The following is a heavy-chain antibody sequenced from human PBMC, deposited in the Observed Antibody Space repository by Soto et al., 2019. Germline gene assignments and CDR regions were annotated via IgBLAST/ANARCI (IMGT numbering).Heavy chain of an antibody. D-gene: IGHD1-26*01. CDR2: FWYDGSNGRNE. CDR1: GFTFSTYG. Sequence: QVQLVESGGGVVLPGMSLRLSCAASGFTFSTYGMHWVRQAPGKGLEWVAVFWYDGSNGRNEYYADSVKGRFTISRDNSKNTLYLQMNSLRAEDTAIYYCARRMPSATTGGVDYWGQGALVTVSS. V-gene: IGHV3-33*01. CDR3: ARRMPSATTGGVDY. J-gene: IGHJ4*02.